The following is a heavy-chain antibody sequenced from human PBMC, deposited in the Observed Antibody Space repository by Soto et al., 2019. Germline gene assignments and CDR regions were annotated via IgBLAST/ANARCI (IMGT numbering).Heavy chain of an antibody. J-gene: IGHJ4*02. CDR1: DVCISGYY. D-gene: IGHD5-18*01. V-gene: IGHV4-59*01. CDR3: ASGQSRDGYNFFDY. Sequence: EPLSLTCTVSDVCISGYYWSWIRQPPGKGLEWMGYVSYSGSNNYNPSLQSRVTISMDTPEKQFSLRLTSVTAADTAMYYCASGQSRDGYNFFDYWGQGTLVTVSS. CDR2: VSYSGSN.